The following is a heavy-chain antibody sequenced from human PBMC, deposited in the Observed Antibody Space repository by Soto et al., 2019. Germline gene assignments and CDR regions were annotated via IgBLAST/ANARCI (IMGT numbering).Heavy chain of an antibody. Sequence: GGSLRLSCEGPGFPFSAYGMNWVRQAPGKGLEWVSSISGNSDTTYYADSVKGRFTISRDNSENTLYLHMNILSADDTAVYYCAKVQRPRHPHDEGYESWGQGTLVTVSS. V-gene: IGHV3-23*01. J-gene: IGHJ5*02. CDR2: ISGNSDTT. D-gene: IGHD2-15*01. CDR1: GFPFSAYG. CDR3: AKVQRPRHPHDEGYES.